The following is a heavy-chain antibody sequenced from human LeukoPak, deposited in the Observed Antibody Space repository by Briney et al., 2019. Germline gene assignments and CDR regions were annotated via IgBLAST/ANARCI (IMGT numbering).Heavy chain of an antibody. D-gene: IGHD4-17*01. CDR1: GFTFSTYA. J-gene: IGHJ4*02. V-gene: IGHV3-23*01. CDR2: IDDNGGST. Sequence: GGSLRLPCAASGFTFSTYAMNWVRQAPGKGLEWVSGIDDNGGSTYYADSVKGRFTISRDNSENTLYLQMNSLRAEDTAVYYCATLRHGDFFDCWGERALVTVSS. CDR3: ATLRHGDFFDC.